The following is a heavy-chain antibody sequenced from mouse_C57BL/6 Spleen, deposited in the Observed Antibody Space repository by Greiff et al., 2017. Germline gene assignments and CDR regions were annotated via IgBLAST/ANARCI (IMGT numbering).Heavy chain of an antibody. J-gene: IGHJ1*03. CDR1: GFTFSSYA. Sequence: EVQVVESGGGLVKPGGSLKLSCAASGFTFSSYAMSWVRQTPEKRLEWVATISDGGSYTYYPDNVKGRFTISRDNAKNNLYLQMSHLKSEDTAMYYCARDQDYGQRYFDVWGTGTTVTVSS. CDR3: ARDQDYGQRYFDV. D-gene: IGHD1-2*01. V-gene: IGHV5-4*01. CDR2: ISDGGSYT.